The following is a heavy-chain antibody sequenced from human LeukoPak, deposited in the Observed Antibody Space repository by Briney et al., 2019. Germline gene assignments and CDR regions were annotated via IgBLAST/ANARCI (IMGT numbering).Heavy chain of an antibody. CDR3: AMNRGYSYGRPDAFDF. V-gene: IGHV1-18*01. CDR2: ISPDNGNT. D-gene: IGHD5-18*01. Sequence: GASVKVSCKASGGTFSSYAINWVRQAPGQGLEWMGWISPDNGNTNYAQKVQGRVTLTTDTSARTVYMELRSLRSDDAAVYYCAMNRGYSYGRPDAFDFWGQGTMVTVSS. CDR1: GGTFSSYA. J-gene: IGHJ3*01.